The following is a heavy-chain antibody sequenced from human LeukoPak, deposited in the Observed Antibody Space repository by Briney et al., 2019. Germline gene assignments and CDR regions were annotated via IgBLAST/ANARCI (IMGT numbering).Heavy chain of an antibody. D-gene: IGHD3-10*01. CDR1: GGSISRYY. Sequence: SETLSLTCTVSGGSISRYYWSWIRQPPGKGLEWIGYIYYSGSTNYNPSLKSRVTISVDTSKNQFSLKLSSVTAADTAVYYCARYGSGSYFGGYFDYWGQGTLVTVSS. V-gene: IGHV4-59*08. J-gene: IGHJ4*02. CDR2: IYYSGST. CDR3: ARYGSGSYFGGYFDY.